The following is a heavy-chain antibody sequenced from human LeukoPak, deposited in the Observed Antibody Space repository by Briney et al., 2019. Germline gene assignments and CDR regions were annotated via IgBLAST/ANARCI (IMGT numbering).Heavy chain of an antibody. CDR2: ISAYNGNT. Sequence: ASVKVSCKASGYTFTSYGISWVRQAPGQGLEWMGWISAYNGNTNYAQKLRGRVTMTTDTSTSTAYMELRSLRSDDTAVYYCARPMGGDIVVVVAAGGPFDPWGQGTLVTVSS. V-gene: IGHV1-18*01. CDR3: ARPMGGDIVVVVAAGGPFDP. CDR1: GYTFTSYG. J-gene: IGHJ5*02. D-gene: IGHD2-15*01.